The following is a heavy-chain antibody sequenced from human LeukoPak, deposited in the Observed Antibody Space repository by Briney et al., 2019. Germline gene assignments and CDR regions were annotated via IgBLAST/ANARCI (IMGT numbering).Heavy chain of an antibody. CDR1: GYTFTSYA. CDR2: INAGNGNT. V-gene: IGHV1-3*01. J-gene: IGHJ4*02. CDR3: ARSRMTFDY. Sequence: ASVKVSCKASGYTFTSYAMHWVRQAPGQRLEWMGWINAGNGNTKCSQKFQGRVTITRDTSASTTYMELSSLRSEDTAVYYCARSRMTFDYWGQGTLVTVSS. D-gene: IGHD1-14*01.